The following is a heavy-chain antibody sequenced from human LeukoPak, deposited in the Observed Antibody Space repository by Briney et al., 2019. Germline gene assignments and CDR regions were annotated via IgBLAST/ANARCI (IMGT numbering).Heavy chain of an antibody. CDR1: GGSISSSNW. J-gene: IGHJ4*02. CDR3: ARVFAGAVDY. D-gene: IGHD3-10*01. CDR2: IYHSGST. Sequence: SGTLSLTCAVSGGSISSSNWWSWVRQPPGKGLEWIGEIYHSGSTNYDPSLESRVTILVDKSRNQFSLKLSSVTAADTAVYYCARVFAGAVDYWGQGTLVTVSS. V-gene: IGHV4-4*02.